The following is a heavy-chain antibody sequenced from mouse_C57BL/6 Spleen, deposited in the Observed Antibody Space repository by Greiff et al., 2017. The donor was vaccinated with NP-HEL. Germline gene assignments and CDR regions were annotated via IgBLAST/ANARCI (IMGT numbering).Heavy chain of an antibody. CDR2: INPNNGGT. CDR3: ARGDRSDAMDY. Sequence: VQLQESGPELVKPGASVKLPCKASGYTFTDYNMDWVKQSPGKSLEWIGDINPNNGGTIYNQKFKGKATFTVDKSSNTAYMELRSLTSADTAVYYCARGDRSDAMDYWGQGTSVTVSS. CDR1: GYTFTDYN. D-gene: IGHD3-2*01. V-gene: IGHV1-18*01. J-gene: IGHJ4*01.